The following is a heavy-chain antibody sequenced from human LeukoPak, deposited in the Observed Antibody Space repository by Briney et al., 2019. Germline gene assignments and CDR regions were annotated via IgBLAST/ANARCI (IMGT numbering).Heavy chain of an antibody. Sequence: PGGSLRLSCAASGFTFSNYWMSWVRQAPGKGLEWVANIKQDGSEKYYVDSVKGRFTISRDNAKNSLYLQMNSLRAEDTAVYYCARDTQPPNVFLEWLPGSYYYYYGMDVWGQGTTVTVSS. V-gene: IGHV3-7*01. J-gene: IGHJ6*02. CDR1: GFTFSNYW. CDR2: IKQDGSEK. CDR3: ARDTQPPNVFLEWLPGSYYYYYGMDV. D-gene: IGHD3-3*01.